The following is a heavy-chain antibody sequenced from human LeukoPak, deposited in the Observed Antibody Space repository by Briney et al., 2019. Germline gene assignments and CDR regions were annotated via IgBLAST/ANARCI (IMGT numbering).Heavy chain of an antibody. CDR1: GFSFSSYA. CDR3: VKEKYTSSWYWVH. Sequence: GGSLRLYCAASGFSFSSYAMSWVSQGPGEGLEWVSAISGSGGKTDYAGSVKGRFTISRDNSKDTVYLHMSSLRVEDTAVYYFVKEKYTSSWYWVHWGHGTLVTVSS. D-gene: IGHD6-13*01. CDR2: ISGSGGKT. J-gene: IGHJ4*01. V-gene: IGHV3-23*01.